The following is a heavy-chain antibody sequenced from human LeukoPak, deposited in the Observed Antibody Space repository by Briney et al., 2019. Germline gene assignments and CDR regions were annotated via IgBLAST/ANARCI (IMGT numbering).Heavy chain of an antibody. J-gene: IGHJ4*02. CDR1: GFTFSSYA. CDR2: ISHSGGST. V-gene: IGHV3-23*01. Sequence: PGGSLGLSCVASGFTFSSYAMSWVRQAPGKGLECVSAISHSGGSTYYADSVKGRFTISRDNSKNTLYLQMTILRAEDTALYYCAKDRLGYCSSTCDYWGQGTLVTVSS. CDR3: AKDRLGYCSSTCDY. D-gene: IGHD2-2*01.